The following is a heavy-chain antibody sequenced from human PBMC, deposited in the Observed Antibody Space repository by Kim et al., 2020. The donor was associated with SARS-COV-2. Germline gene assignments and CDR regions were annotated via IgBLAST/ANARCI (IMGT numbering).Heavy chain of an antibody. Sequence: SLRLSCAASGFTFDDYAMHWVRQAPGKGLEWVSGISWNSGSIGYADSGKGRFTISRDNAKNSLYLQMNSLRAEDTALYYCVKDIVLSSSWYFGDDYYYYYGMDVWGPGTTVTFSS. D-gene: IGHD6-13*01. V-gene: IGHV3-9*01. CDR3: VKDIVLSSSWYFGDDYYYYYGMDV. CDR2: ISWNSGSI. J-gene: IGHJ6*02. CDR1: GFTFDDYA.